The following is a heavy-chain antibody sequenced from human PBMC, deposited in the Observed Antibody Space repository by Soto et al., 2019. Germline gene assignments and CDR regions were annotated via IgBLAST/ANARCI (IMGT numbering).Heavy chain of an antibody. Sequence: ASVKVSCKASGYTFTSYGISWVRQAPGQGPEWMGWISAYNGNTNYAQKLQGRVTMTTDTSTSTAYMELRSLRSDDTAVYYCARDRERITLFGVVTPYYYYGMDVWGQGTTVTVSS. CDR1: GYTFTSYG. CDR2: ISAYNGNT. D-gene: IGHD3-3*01. CDR3: ARDRERITLFGVVTPYYYYGMDV. V-gene: IGHV1-18*04. J-gene: IGHJ6*02.